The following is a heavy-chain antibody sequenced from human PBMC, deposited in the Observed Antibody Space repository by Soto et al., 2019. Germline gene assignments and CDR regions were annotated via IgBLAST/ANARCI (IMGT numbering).Heavy chain of an antibody. Sequence: LRLSCAASGFTFSSYAMHWVRQAPGKGLEWVAVISYDGSNKYYADSVKGRFTISRDNSKNTLYLQMNSLRAEDTAVYYCARDLSRYQIYYSYGMDVWGQGTTVTVSS. CDR2: ISYDGSNK. CDR3: ARDLSRYQIYYSYGMDV. D-gene: IGHD1-20*01. J-gene: IGHJ6*02. CDR1: GFTFSSYA. V-gene: IGHV3-30-3*01.